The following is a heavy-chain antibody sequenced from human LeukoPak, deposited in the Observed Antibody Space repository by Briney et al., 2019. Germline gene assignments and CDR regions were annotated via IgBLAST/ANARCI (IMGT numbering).Heavy chain of an antibody. J-gene: IGHJ4*02. CDR3: ARGHIVGAPRHGFDY. Sequence: GGSLRLSCAASGFTFSSYSMNWVRQAPGKGLEWVSYISSSSTIYYADSVKGRFTISKDNAKNPLYLQMNSLRAEDTAVYYCARGHIVGAPRHGFDYWGQGTLVTVSS. CDR1: GFTFSSYS. D-gene: IGHD1-26*01. V-gene: IGHV3-48*01. CDR2: ISSSSTI.